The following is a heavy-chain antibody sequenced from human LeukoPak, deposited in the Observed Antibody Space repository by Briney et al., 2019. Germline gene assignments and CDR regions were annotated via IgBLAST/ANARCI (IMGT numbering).Heavy chain of an antibody. CDR1: GGTFSSYA. V-gene: IGHV1-69*05. D-gene: IGHD6-13*01. J-gene: IGHJ4*02. CDR3: AAGSSWYSGGPSDFDY. Sequence: ASVKVSCKASGGTFSSYAISWVRQAPGQGLEWMGGIIPIFGTANYAQKFQGRVTITTDESTSTAYMELSSLRSEDTAVYYCAAGSSWYSGGPSDFDYWGQGTLVTVSS. CDR2: IIPIFGTA.